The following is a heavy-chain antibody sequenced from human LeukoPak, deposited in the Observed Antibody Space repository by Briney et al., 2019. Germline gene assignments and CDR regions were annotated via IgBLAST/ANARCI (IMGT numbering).Heavy chain of an antibody. Sequence: PGGSLRLSCAASGFTFSSYWMHWVRQARGKGLVWVSRINSDGSSTSYADSVKGRFTFSRDNAKNTLYLQMNSLRAEDTAVYYCARGSTYYYDSSGYLNYWGQGTLVTVSS. J-gene: IGHJ4*02. CDR3: ARGSTYYYDSSGYLNY. CDR2: INSDGSST. V-gene: IGHV3-74*01. CDR1: GFTFSSYW. D-gene: IGHD3-22*01.